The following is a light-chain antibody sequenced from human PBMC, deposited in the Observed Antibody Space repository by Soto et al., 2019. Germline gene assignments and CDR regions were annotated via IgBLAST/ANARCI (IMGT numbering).Light chain of an antibody. V-gene: IGKV3-20*01. Sequence: TQSSASLLAAPGGSAIPTSSAAWHASSSYLAWYQQKPGKAPKLLLYDASSRATGIPDRFSGSGSGTDVTLTINRLEPEAFAVYYCQQYGSSPSTLGLGTKVDIK. J-gene: IGKJ1*01. CDR1: WHASSSY. CDR3: QQYGSSPST. CDR2: DAS.